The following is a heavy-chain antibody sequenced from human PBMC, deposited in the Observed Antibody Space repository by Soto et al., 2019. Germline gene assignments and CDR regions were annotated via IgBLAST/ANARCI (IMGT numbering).Heavy chain of an antibody. Sequence: EVQLVESGGGLVQPGGSLRLSCAASGFTFSSYWMHWVRQAPGKGLVWVSRINSDGSSTSYADSVKGRFTISRDNAKNTLYLQMNSLRAEDTAVYYCARVLLWFGEYFYGMDVWGQGTTVTVSS. CDR2: INSDGSST. CDR1: GFTFSSYW. CDR3: ARVLLWFGEYFYGMDV. D-gene: IGHD3-10*01. V-gene: IGHV3-74*01. J-gene: IGHJ6*02.